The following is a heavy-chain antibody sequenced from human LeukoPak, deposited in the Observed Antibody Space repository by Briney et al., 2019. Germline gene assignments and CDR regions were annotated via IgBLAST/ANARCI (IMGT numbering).Heavy chain of an antibody. J-gene: IGHJ3*02. V-gene: IGHV1-18*01. CDR2: ISAYNGNT. CDR3: ARLTMIVVVITSHDAFDI. Sequence: ASVKVSCKASGYTFTSYGISWVRQAPGQGLEWMGWISAYNGNTNYAQKLQGRVTMTTDTSTSTAYLELRSLRSDDTAVYYCARLTMIVVVITSHDAFDIWGQGTMVTVSS. CDR1: GYTFTSYG. D-gene: IGHD3-22*01.